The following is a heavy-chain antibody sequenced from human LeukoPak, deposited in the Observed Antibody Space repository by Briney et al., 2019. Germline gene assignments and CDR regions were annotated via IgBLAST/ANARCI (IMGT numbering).Heavy chain of an antibody. J-gene: IGHJ6*02. CDR2: ISSNGGST. Sequence: GGSLRLSCAASGFTFSSYAMHWVRQAPGKGLEYVSAISSNGGSTYYANSLKGRFTISRDNSKNTLYLQMGSLRAEDMAVYYCAREFGSGLHLRYGMDVWGQGTTVTVSS. D-gene: IGHD3-10*01. CDR1: GFTFSSYA. CDR3: AREFGSGLHLRYGMDV. V-gene: IGHV3-64*01.